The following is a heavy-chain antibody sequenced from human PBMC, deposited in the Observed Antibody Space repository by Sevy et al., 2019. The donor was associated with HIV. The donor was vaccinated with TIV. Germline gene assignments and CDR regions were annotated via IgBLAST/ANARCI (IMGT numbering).Heavy chain of an antibody. D-gene: IGHD3-22*01. J-gene: IGHJ4*02. V-gene: IGHV1-24*01. CDR1: GHTLNRLG. Sequence: ASVKVSCKVYGHTLNRLGMHWVRQAPGKGLEWMGSFDPEEGETFQAQKFQGRVTMTDDTSTDTASMELSSLRSEDTAVYYCAATKDYYENSGSPFDYWGQGTLVTVSS. CDR2: FDPEEGET. CDR3: AATKDYYENSGSPFDY.